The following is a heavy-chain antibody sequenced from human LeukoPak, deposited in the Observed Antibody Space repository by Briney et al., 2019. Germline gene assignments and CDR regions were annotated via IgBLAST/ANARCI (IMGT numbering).Heavy chain of an antibody. CDR3: ARDPGGVVPAAMVEIAAALDY. D-gene: IGHD2-2*01. J-gene: IGHJ4*02. V-gene: IGHV6-1*01. Sequence: SQTLSLTCAISGDSVSSKSAAWDWIRQSPSRGLEWLGRTYYRSKWYNDYAVSVKSRITINPDTSKNQFSLQLNSVTPEDTAVYYCARDPGGVVPAAMVEIAAALDYWGQGTLVTVSS. CDR2: TYYRSKWYN. CDR1: GDSVSSKSAA.